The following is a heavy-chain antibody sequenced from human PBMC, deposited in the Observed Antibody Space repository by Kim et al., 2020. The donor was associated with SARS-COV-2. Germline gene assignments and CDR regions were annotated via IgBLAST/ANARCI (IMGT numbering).Heavy chain of an antibody. CDR3: AKAYESEGRNLDWIQYFDY. CDR2: INWKSYST. J-gene: IGHJ4*02. Sequence: GGSLRLSCVASGFKFGDFGMYWVRLAPGKGLEWVAGINWKSYSTGYADSVKGRFTISRDNARNSLYLQMNGLRDEDTALYYCAKAYESEGRNLDWIQYFDYWGQGTQVTVPS. D-gene: IGHD2-8*02. V-gene: IGHV3-9*01. CDR1: GFKFGDFG.